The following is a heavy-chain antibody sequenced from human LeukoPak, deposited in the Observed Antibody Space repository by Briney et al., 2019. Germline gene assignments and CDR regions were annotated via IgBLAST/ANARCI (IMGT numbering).Heavy chain of an antibody. CDR3: ASLGYSYGPFDY. V-gene: IGHV1-18*01. Sequence: ASVKVSCKASGYTFASYGISWVRQAPGQGLEWMGWISAYNGNTNYAQKLQGRVTMTTDTSTSTAYMELRSLRSDDTVVYYCASLGYSYGPFDYWGQGTLVTVSS. J-gene: IGHJ4*02. D-gene: IGHD5-18*01. CDR2: ISAYNGNT. CDR1: GYTFASYG.